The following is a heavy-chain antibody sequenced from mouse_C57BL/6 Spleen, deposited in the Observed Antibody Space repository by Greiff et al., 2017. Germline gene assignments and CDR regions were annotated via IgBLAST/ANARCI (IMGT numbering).Heavy chain of an antibody. CDR1: GFTFSDYG. V-gene: IGHV5-17*01. D-gene: IGHD4-1*01. J-gene: IGHJ1*03. CDR2: ISSGSSTI. CDR3: ARAKSNWDWYFDV. Sequence: EVQRVESGGGLVKPGGSLKLSCAASGFTFSDYGMHWVRQAPEQGLEWVAYISSGSSTIYYAYTVKGRFTISRDNAKNTLFLQMTSLRSADTAMYYCARAKSNWDWYFDVWGTGTTVTVSS.